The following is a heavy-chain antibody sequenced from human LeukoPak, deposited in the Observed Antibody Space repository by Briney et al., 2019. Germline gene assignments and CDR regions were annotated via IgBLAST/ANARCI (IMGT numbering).Heavy chain of an antibody. CDR2: LGRNGEYK. CDR1: GFTYTDSS. CDR3: VKDRPCGTCMHMDS. J-gene: IGHJ3*01. V-gene: IGHV3-23*01. Sequence: PGGSLRLSCSASGFTYTDSSMSWVRQVPGKGLEWVSGLGRNGEYKYYADSVKGRFHISSDNSKDMVFLQMNSLRAEDTAIYYCVKDRPCGTCMHMDSWGQGTMVIVSS. D-gene: IGHD2-21*01.